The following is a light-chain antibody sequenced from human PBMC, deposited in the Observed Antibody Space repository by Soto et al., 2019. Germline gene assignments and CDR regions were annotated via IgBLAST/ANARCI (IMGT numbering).Light chain of an antibody. Sequence: QSALTQPASVSGSPGQSITISCTGTSNDIGDYESVSWYQQYPGRAPKLIIYEVTNRPSGVSDRFSGSKSDNTASLTISGLQAEDEADYYCSSYTAYSTLVFGGGTKVTVL. V-gene: IGLV2-14*01. CDR2: EVT. CDR3: SSYTAYSTLV. CDR1: SNDIGDYES. J-gene: IGLJ3*02.